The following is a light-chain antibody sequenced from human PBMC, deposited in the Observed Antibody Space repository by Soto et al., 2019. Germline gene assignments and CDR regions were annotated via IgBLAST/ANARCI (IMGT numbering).Light chain of an antibody. CDR3: ATWDDSLNGRV. V-gene: IGLV1-44*01. CDR2: KTN. Sequence: QSVLTQPPSASGAPGQRVAISCSGSRSNIGSNTVNWYQQLPGTAPKVLIYKTNQRPSGVPDRFSGSKSGTSASLAISGLRSEDEAEYYCATWDDSLNGRVFGGGTKLTV. CDR1: RSNIGSNT. J-gene: IGLJ3*02.